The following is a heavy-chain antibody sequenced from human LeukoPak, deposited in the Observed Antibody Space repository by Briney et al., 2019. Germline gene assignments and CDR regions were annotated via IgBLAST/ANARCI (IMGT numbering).Heavy chain of an antibody. J-gene: IGHJ5*02. D-gene: IGHD2/OR15-2a*01. CDR1: GYSISSGYY. V-gene: IGHV4-38-2*02. CDR2: IYHSGST. CDR3: ARDQANFYPTVGWFDP. Sequence: SETLSLTCTVSGYSISSGYYWGWIRQPPGKGLEWIGSIYHSGSTYYNPSLKSRVTISVDTSKNQSSLKLSSVTAADTAVYYCARDQANFYPTVGWFDPWGQGTLVTVSS.